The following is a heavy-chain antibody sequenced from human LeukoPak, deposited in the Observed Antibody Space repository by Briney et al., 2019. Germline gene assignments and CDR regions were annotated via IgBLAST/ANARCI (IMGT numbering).Heavy chain of an antibody. CDR2: IKQDGSVQ. J-gene: IGHJ4*02. D-gene: IGHD3-22*01. V-gene: IGHV3-7*01. Sequence: PGGSLRLSCAASGFTFSSYAMHWVRQAPGKGLEWVANIKQDGSVQYYVDSVKGRFTISRDNAKNSLYLQMNSLRAEDTAVYYCARKGLGDCWGQGTLVTVSS. CDR3: ARKGLGDC. CDR1: GFTFSSYA.